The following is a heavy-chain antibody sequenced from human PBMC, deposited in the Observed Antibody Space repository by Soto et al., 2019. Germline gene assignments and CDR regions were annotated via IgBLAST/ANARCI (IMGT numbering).Heavy chain of an antibody. D-gene: IGHD4-17*01. CDR3: ARIEDYALFAC. Sequence: QLQLHESGPGLVKPSETLSLTCTVSGGSITSSSYYWGWIRQPPGKGLEWIGSFYYRGSTYYSPSRESRVTISVDTSKNQFSLRLPSVTAADTAMYYCARIEDYALFACWGQGTLVTVSS. CDR2: FYYRGST. J-gene: IGHJ4*02. CDR1: GGSITSSSYY. V-gene: IGHV4-39*01.